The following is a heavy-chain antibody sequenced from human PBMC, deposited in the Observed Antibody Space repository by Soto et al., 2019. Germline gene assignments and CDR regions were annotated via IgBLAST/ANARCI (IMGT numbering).Heavy chain of an antibody. Sequence: QVQLVQSGVEVKKPGASVRVSCKASGYTFTNYGITWVRQAPGQGLEWLGWISGYNGNTNYAQKFQGRVTMTTDTSTSTAYMDLTSLRXDDXAVXYXXXXGRFXXXDXDXWGQGTLLTVSS. J-gene: IGHJ4*02. V-gene: IGHV1-18*01. CDR3: XXXGRFXXXDXDX. CDR2: ISGYNGNT. CDR1: GYTFTNYG.